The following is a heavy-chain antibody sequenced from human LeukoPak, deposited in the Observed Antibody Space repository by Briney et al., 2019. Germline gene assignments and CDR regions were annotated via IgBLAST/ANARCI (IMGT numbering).Heavy chain of an antibody. D-gene: IGHD2-15*01. CDR1: GFTFSSYA. J-gene: IGHJ4*02. Sequence: GGSLRLSCAASGFTFSSYAMSWVRQAPGKGLEWVSAISGSGGSTYYADSVKGRFTISRDNSKNTLDLQMNSLRAEDTAVYYCAKSLLGYCSGGSCYPIDYWGQGTLVTVSS. V-gene: IGHV3-23*01. CDR2: ISGSGGST. CDR3: AKSLLGYCSGGSCYPIDY.